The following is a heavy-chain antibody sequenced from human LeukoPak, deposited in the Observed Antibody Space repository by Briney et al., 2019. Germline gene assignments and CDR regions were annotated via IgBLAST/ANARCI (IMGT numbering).Heavy chain of an antibody. Sequence: GASVKVSCKASGYTFTGYYMHWVRQAPGQGLEWMGWINPNSGGTNYAQKFQGRVTMTRDTSISTAYMELSRLRSDDTAVYYCARYPKWELQPGYFDYWGQGTLVTVSS. CDR2: INPNSGGT. CDR3: ARYPKWELQPGYFDY. J-gene: IGHJ4*02. CDR1: GYTFTGYY. V-gene: IGHV1-2*02. D-gene: IGHD1-26*01.